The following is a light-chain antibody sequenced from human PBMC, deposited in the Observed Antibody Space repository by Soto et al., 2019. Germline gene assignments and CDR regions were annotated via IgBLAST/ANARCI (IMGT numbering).Light chain of an antibody. CDR1: TGAVTSNHH. Sequence: QAVVTQEPSLTVSPGGTVTLTCGSSTGAVTSNHHPYWFQQKAGQAPRTLIYDTSNKHSWTPARFSGSLLGDKAALTLSGAQPEDEAQYYCLLSYNDARVFGGGTQVTVL. V-gene: IGLV7-46*01. CDR2: DTS. CDR3: LLSYNDARV. J-gene: IGLJ2*01.